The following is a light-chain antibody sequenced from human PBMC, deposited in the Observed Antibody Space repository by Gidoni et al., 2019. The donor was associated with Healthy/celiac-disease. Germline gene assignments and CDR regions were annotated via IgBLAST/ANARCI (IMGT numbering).Light chain of an antibody. Sequence: EIVLTQSPGTLPFSPGERATLSCRASQSVSSSYLAWYQQKPGQAPRLLIYGASSRATGFPDRFSGSGSGTDFTLTISRLEPGDFAVYYCQQYGSSPQTFGQGTKGEIK. V-gene: IGKV3-20*01. CDR2: GAS. J-gene: IGKJ1*01. CDR1: QSVSSSY. CDR3: QQYGSSPQT.